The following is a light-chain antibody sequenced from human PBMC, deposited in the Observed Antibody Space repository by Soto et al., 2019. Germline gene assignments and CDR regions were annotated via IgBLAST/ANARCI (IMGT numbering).Light chain of an antibody. J-gene: IGKJ4*01. V-gene: IGKV2-28*01. Sequence: IVMTQSPLSLPVTPGEPASISCRSSQSLLHNNRFHYLDWYLQKPGQSPQLLIYLGSNRASGVPDRFSGSGSGTDFTLNISRVEAEDVGVYYCMQALQTPTFGGGTKVEIK. CDR1: QSLLHNNRFHY. CDR2: LGS. CDR3: MQALQTPT.